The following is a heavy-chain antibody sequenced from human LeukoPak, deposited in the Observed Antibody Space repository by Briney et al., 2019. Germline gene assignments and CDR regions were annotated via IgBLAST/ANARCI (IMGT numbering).Heavy chain of an antibody. V-gene: IGHV3-74*01. CDR1: GFTFSSYW. J-gene: IGHJ5*02. D-gene: IGHD3-3*01. Sequence: GGSLRLSCAASGFTFSSYWMHWVRQAPGKGLVGVSRINSDGSSTSYADSVKGRFTISRDNSKNTLYLQMNSLRAEDTAVYYCAKDPLRFLEWLRGPFDPWGQGTLVTVSS. CDR3: AKDPLRFLEWLRGPFDP. CDR2: INSDGSST.